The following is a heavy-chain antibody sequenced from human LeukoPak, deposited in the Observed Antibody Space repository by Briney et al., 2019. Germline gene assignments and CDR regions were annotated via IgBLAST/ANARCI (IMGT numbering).Heavy chain of an antibody. Sequence: ASVKVSCKASGYTFTGYYMHWVRQAPGQGLEWMGWINPNSGGTNYAQKFQGRVTMTRDTSISTAYMELSRLRSDDTAVYYCARDSSGWYGYFDYWGQGTLVTVSS. CDR1: GYTFTGYY. CDR2: INPNSGGT. J-gene: IGHJ4*02. D-gene: IGHD6-19*01. CDR3: ARDSSGWYGYFDY. V-gene: IGHV1-2*02.